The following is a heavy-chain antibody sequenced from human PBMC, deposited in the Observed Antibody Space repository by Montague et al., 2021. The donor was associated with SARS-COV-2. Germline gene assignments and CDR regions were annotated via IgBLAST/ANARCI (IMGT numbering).Heavy chain of an antibody. CDR1: GGSISSYY. CDR3: ARLLRSCTNGVCRTYYYYALDV. Sequence: SETLSLTCTVPGGSISSYYWSWIRQPPGKGLEWIGYIYYSGSTNYNPSLKSRVTISVDTSKNQFSLKLSSVTAADTAVYYCARLLRSCTNGVCRTYYYYALDVWGQGTTVTVSS. CDR2: IYYSGST. V-gene: IGHV4-59*01. J-gene: IGHJ6*02. D-gene: IGHD2-8*01.